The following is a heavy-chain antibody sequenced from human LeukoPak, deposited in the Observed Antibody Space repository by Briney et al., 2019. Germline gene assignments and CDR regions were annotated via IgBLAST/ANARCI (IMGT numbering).Heavy chain of an antibody. Sequence: PGGPLRLSCAASGFTFKNYWMSWVRQAPGKGLEWVSSISGRGRYIYYADCLKGRFTISRDNAKNSLYLQMNSLRAEDTAVYYCARDSGGGMGDYWGQGTLVTVSS. D-gene: IGHD3-10*01. V-gene: IGHV3-21*01. CDR1: GFTFKNYW. CDR3: ARDSGGGMGDY. J-gene: IGHJ4*02. CDR2: ISGRGRYI.